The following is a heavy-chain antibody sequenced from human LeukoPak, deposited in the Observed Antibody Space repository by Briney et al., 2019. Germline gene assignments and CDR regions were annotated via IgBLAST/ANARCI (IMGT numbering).Heavy chain of an antibody. D-gene: IGHD6-19*01. CDR2: ISGTGGST. V-gene: IGHV3-23*01. CDR3: AKEGEQWLVEYYFDY. CDR1: GFTFSTYA. J-gene: IGHJ4*02. Sequence: GGSLRHSCAASGFTFSTYAMTWVRQAPGKGLEWVSLISGTGGSTYYADSVKGRFTISRDNSKNTLYLQMNSLRAEDTAVYYCAKEGEQWLVEYYFDYWGQGTLVTVSS.